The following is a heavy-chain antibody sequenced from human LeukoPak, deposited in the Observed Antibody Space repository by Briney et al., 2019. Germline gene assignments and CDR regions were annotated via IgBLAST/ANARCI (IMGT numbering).Heavy chain of an antibody. CDR3: ATEHYCSGGSCYGYYFDY. J-gene: IGHJ4*02. D-gene: IGHD2-15*01. V-gene: IGHV1-24*01. Sequence: ASVKVSCKVSVYTLTELSMHWVRQARGRGLEWMGGFDPEDGETIYAQKFQGRVTMTEDTSTDTAYMELSSLRSEDTAVYYCATEHYCSGGSCYGYYFDYWGQGTLVTVSS. CDR1: VYTLTELS. CDR2: FDPEDGET.